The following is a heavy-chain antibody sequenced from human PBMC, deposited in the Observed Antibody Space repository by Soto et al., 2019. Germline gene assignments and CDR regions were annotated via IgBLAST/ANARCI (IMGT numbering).Heavy chain of an antibody. CDR1: GYTLTSYG. CDR3: ASKTYSSSWYHYYYYGMDV. CDR2: ISAYNGNT. J-gene: IGHJ6*02. D-gene: IGHD6-13*01. V-gene: IGHV1-18*01. Sequence: ASVKVSCKASGYTLTSYGISWVRQAPGQGLEWMGWISAYNGNTNYAQKLQGRVTMTTDTSTSTAYMELSSLRSDDTAVYYCASKTYSSSWYHYYYYGMDVWGQGTTVTVSS.